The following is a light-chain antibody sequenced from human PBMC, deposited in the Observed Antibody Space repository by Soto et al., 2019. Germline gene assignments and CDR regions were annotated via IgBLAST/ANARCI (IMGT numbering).Light chain of an antibody. CDR3: QQYNNWPSWT. CDR2: DAS. J-gene: IGKJ1*01. V-gene: IGKV3-11*01. Sequence: EIVLTQSPATLSLSPGEIATLSCRASQSVKTFLVCYQQRPGQPPRLLIHDASHSAAGIPARFSCSLFGTEFTLTISSLQSEDFAVYYCQQYNNWPSWTFGQGTKVDIK. CDR1: QSVKTF.